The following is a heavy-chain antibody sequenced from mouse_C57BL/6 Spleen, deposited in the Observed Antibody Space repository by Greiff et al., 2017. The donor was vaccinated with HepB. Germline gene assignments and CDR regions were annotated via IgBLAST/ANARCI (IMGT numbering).Heavy chain of an antibody. CDR3: ARDGEYYRFAY. CDR1: GFTFSSYA. CDR2: ISDGGSYT. Sequence: EVKVEESGGGLVKPGGSLKLSCAASGFTFSSYAMSWVRQTPEKRLEWVATISDGGSYTYYPDNVKGRFTISRDNAKNNLYLQMSHLKSEYTAMYYCARDGEYYRFAYWGQGTLVTVSA. D-gene: IGHD1-1*01. V-gene: IGHV5-4*01. J-gene: IGHJ3*01.